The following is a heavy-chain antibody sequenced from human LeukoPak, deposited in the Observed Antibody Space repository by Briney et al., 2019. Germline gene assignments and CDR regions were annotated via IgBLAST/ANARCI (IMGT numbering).Heavy chain of an antibody. D-gene: IGHD2-2*01. Sequence: PGGSLRLSCAASGFTFSSYWMSWVRQAPGKGLEWVANIKQDGSEKYYVDSVKGRFTISGDNAKNSLYLQMNSLRAEDTAVYYCARDIVVVPAAMQFYYYYGMDVWGQGTTVTVSS. CDR2: IKQDGSEK. CDR1: GFTFSSYW. CDR3: ARDIVVVPAAMQFYYYYGMDV. J-gene: IGHJ6*02. V-gene: IGHV3-7*01.